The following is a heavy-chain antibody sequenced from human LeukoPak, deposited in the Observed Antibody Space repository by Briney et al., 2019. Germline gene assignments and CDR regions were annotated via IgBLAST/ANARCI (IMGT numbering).Heavy chain of an antibody. CDR1: GFTFTSSA. D-gene: IGHD4-17*01. CDR2: IVVGSGNT. CDR3: AAPADYGDYSTYDAFDI. Sequence: SVKVSCKASGFTFTSSAMQWVRQARGQRLEWIGWIVVGSGNTNYAQKFQERVTITRDMFTSTAHMELSSLRSEDTAVYYCAAPADYGDYSTYDAFDIWGQGTMVTVSS. V-gene: IGHV1-58*02. J-gene: IGHJ3*02.